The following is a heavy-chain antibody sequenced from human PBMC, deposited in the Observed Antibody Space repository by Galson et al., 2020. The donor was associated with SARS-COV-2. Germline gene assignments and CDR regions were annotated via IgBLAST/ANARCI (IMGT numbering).Heavy chain of an antibody. Sequence: WIGNIYYSGNSFYNPSLKSRVTISVDTSKNQFSLRLSSVTAADAAVYYCASRFGYYFDHWCQGNLVTV. V-gene: IGHV4-39*01. D-gene: IGHD3-16*01. CDR3: ASRFGYYFDH. CDR2: IYYSGNS. J-gene: IGHJ4*02.